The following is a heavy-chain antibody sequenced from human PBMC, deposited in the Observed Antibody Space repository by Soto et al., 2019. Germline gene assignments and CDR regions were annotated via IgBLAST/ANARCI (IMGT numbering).Heavy chain of an antibody. Sequence: GWSLRLSCASSGFTFSSYAMQWVRQAPGKGLEWVAVISYDGTNKNYADSVKGRFTISRDNSKKTLYLQMSSLRGEDTAVYYCARDTSAVTGTTGDFDYWGQGTLVTVSS. D-gene: IGHD1-20*01. CDR2: ISYDGTNK. J-gene: IGHJ4*02. CDR1: GFTFSSYA. V-gene: IGHV3-30-3*01. CDR3: ARDTSAVTGTTGDFDY.